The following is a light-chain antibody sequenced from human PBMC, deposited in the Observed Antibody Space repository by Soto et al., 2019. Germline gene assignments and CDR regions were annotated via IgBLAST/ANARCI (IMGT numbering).Light chain of an antibody. CDR2: GAS. J-gene: IGKJ4*01. CDR3: HQYVSSPS. V-gene: IGKV3-20*01. CDR1: QSVSSSY. Sequence: EIVLTQSPGTLSLSPGERATLSCRASQSVSSSYLAWYQQKPGQAPRLLIYGASSRATGIPDRFSGSGSGTDFTLTISRLEPEDFAVYYCHQYVSSPSFGGGTKV.